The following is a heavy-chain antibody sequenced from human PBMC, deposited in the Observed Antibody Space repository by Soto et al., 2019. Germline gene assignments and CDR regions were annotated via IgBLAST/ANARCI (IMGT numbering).Heavy chain of an antibody. D-gene: IGHD3-10*01. V-gene: IGHV1-18*01. CDR3: AGMVLGSTIDYYHYLYV. Sequence: QVQLVQSGAEVKKPGASVQVSCKASGYTFTNHGISWVRQAPGQGLEWLGWISANNGDTNYAQKFQGRVTVTTDTSTSTGYMELRSLISEDTAVYSCAGMVLGSTIDYYHYLYVWGKGTTVTVSS. CDR2: ISANNGDT. CDR1: GYTFTNHG. J-gene: IGHJ6*03.